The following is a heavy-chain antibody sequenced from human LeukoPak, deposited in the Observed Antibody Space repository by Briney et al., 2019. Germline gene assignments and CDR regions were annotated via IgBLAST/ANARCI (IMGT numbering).Heavy chain of an antibody. Sequence: GASVKVSCKASGGTFSSYAISWVRQAPGQGLEWMGGIIPIFGTANYAQKFQGRVTITADKSTSTAYMELSSLRSEDTAVYYCARSPGLAAQKAQYYYYYYMDVWGKGTTVTVSS. CDR1: GGTFSSYA. D-gene: IGHD6-19*01. CDR3: ARSPGLAAQKAQYYYYYYMDV. J-gene: IGHJ6*03. V-gene: IGHV1-69*06. CDR2: IIPIFGTA.